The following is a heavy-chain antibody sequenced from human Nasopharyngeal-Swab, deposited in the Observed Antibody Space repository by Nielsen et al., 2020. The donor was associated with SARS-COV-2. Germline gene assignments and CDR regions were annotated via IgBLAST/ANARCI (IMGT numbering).Heavy chain of an antibody. D-gene: IGHD3-3*01. CDR2: IYYSGST. V-gene: IGHV4-59*01. J-gene: IGHJ4*02. CDR1: GGSISSYY. CDR3: ATSPNYDFWRGFDY. Sequence: SETLSLTCTVAGGSISSYYWSWIRKPPGKGLEWIGYIYYSGSTNYNPSLKSRVTISVDKSKNQFSLQLSSVTAADTAVYYCATSPNYDFWRGFDYWGQGTLVTVSS.